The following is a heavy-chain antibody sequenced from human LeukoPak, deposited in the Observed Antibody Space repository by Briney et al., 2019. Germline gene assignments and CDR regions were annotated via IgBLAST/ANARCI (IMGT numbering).Heavy chain of an antibody. J-gene: IGHJ6*03. V-gene: IGHV4-39*01. CDR1: GGSISSTSYY. Sequence: SETLSLTCTVSGGSISSTSYYWLWIRHPPGKSLEWIGSISYTGSTHYTPSLKSRVTISVDTSKKQFSLKLSSVTAADTAVYYCTGTKYYYMDVWGEGTTVTVS. CDR2: ISYTGST. CDR3: TGTKYYYMDV.